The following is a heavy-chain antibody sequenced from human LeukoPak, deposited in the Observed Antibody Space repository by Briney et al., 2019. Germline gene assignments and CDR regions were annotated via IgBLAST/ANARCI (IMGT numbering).Heavy chain of an antibody. CDR2: ISAYNGNT. CDR1: GYTFTSYG. CDR3: AREDTVTIPGVPRDYSNWFDP. D-gene: IGHD4-17*01. J-gene: IGHJ5*02. Sequence: GASVKVSCKASGYTFTSYGISWVRQAPGQGLEWMGWISAYNGNTNYAQKLQGRVTMTTDTSTSTACMELRSLRSDDTAVYYCAREDTVTIPGVPRDYSNWFDPWGQGTLVTVSS. V-gene: IGHV1-18*01.